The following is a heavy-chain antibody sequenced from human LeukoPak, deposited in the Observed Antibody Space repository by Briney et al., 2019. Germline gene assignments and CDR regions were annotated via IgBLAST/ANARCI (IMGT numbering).Heavy chain of an antibody. V-gene: IGHV1-2*02. CDR1: GYSFTAYY. J-gene: IGHJ4*02. D-gene: IGHD5-24*01. Sequence: GASVKVSCKASGYSFTAYYMHWVRQAPGQGLEWMGWINPNSGGTNYAQKFQGRVTMTRDTSISTAYMELSRLRSDDTAVYYCARAPSTTWLQSLVDYWGQGTLVTVSS. CDR3: ARAPSTTWLQSLVDY. CDR2: INPNSGGT.